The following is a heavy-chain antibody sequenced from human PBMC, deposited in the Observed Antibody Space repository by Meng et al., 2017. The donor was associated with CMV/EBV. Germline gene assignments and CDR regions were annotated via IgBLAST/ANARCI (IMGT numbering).Heavy chain of an antibody. J-gene: IGHJ4*02. CDR2: MNPNSGNT. D-gene: IGHD2-2*01. Sequence: ASAKVSCKAAGYTFTSYDINCLRQATGQGLEWMGWMNPNSGNTGYAQKFQGRVTITRNTSISTAYMELSSLRSEDTAVYYCARGRLFCSSTSCRNGGIGYWGQGTLVTV. V-gene: IGHV1-8*03. CDR3: ARGRLFCSSTSCRNGGIGY. CDR1: GYTFTSYD.